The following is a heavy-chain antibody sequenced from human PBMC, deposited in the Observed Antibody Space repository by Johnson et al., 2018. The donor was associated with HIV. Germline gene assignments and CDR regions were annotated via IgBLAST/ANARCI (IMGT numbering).Heavy chain of an antibody. CDR3: ARSVGYCSGGSCAPDAFDI. Sequence: ESGGGVVQPGRSLRLSCAASGFTFSSYAMHWVRQAPGKGLEWVAVISYDGSNKYYADSVKGRFTISRDNSKNTLYLQMNSLRAEERDLYYCARSVGYCSGGSCAPDAFDIWGQGTMVTVSS. CDR2: ISYDGSNK. CDR1: GFTFSSYA. J-gene: IGHJ3*02. D-gene: IGHD2-15*01. V-gene: IGHV3-30-3*01.